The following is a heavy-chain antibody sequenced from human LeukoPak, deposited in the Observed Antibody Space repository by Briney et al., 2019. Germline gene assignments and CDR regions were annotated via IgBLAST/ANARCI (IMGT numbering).Heavy chain of an antibody. CDR1: GGSFSGYY. J-gene: IGHJ4*02. V-gene: IGHV3-21*01. CDR3: ARGYSYGYSGIAGLVDY. CDR2: ISSSSSYI. D-gene: IGHD5-18*01. Sequence: KTSETLSLTCAVYGGSFSGYYWSWIRQAPGKGMEWVSSISSSSSYIYYADSVKGRFTISRDNAKNSLYLQMNSLRAEDTAVYYCARGYSYGYSGIAGLVDYWGQGTLVTVSS.